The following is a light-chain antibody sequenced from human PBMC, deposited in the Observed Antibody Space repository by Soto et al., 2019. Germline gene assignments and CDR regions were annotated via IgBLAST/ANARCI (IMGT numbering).Light chain of an antibody. CDR1: QDISSR. J-gene: IGKJ1*01. CDR2: SAS. V-gene: IGKV1-12*01. Sequence: EIQMTQSQSSVSASVGDRVTITCRASQDISSRLVWSQQKPGKAPTLLISSASNLQSGVPSRFSGSGSGTEFTLTISSLQPDDFATYYCQQANSPPTFGQGTKVAI. CDR3: QQANSPPT.